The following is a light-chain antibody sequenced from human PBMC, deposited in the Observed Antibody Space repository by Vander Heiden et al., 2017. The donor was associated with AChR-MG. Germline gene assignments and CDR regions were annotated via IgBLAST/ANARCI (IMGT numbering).Light chain of an antibody. J-gene: IGLJ2*01. CDR1: KLGDKY. CDR3: QAWDSSTLGV. V-gene: IGLV3-1*01. Sequence: SYELTQPPSVSVSPGQTTSITCSGDKLGDKYACWFQQKPGQSPVLVIYQDNKRPSGIPERFSGSNSGNTETLTISGTQAMDEADYDCQAWDSSTLGVFGGGTKLTVL. CDR2: QDN.